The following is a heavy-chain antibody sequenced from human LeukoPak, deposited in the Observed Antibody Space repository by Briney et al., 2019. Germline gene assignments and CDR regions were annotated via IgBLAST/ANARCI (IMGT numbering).Heavy chain of an antibody. J-gene: IGHJ4*02. CDR2: IGSSGTTI. CDR3: ARGGYMITFGGVDY. V-gene: IGHV3-11*04. Sequence: GGSLRLSCAASGFTFSDYYMSWIRQAPGRGLEWVSSIGSSGTTIYYADSVKGRFTIPRDKPENSLFLSMNSLRAEVTAVYYCARGGYMITFGGVDYWGQGNLVTVSS. D-gene: IGHD3-16*01. CDR1: GFTFSDYY.